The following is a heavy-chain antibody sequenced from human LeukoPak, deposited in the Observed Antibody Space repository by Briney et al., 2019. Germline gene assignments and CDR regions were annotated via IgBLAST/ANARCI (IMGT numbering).Heavy chain of an antibody. CDR3: AKPHCSGGSCYEYFQH. J-gene: IGHJ1*01. D-gene: IGHD2-15*01. Sequence: SVKVSCKASGGTFSSYAISWVRQAPGQGLEWMGGIIPIFGTANYAQKFQGRVTITTDESTSTAYMELSSLRSEDTAVYYCAKPHCSGGSCYEYFQHWGQGTLVTVSS. CDR1: GGTFSSYA. V-gene: IGHV1-69*05. CDR2: IIPIFGTA.